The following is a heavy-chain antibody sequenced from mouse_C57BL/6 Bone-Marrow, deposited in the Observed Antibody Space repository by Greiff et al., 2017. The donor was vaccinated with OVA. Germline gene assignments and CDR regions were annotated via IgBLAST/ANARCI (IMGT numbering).Heavy chain of an antibody. D-gene: IGHD1-1*01. J-gene: IGHJ2*01. CDR3: ARDLAYYGSLFDY. Sequence: EVQLVESGGGLVKPGGSLKLSCAASGFTFSSYAMSWVRQTPEKRLEWVASISDGGSYTYYPDNVKGRFTISRDNAKNNLYLQMSHLKSEDTAMYYCARDLAYYGSLFDYWGQGTTLTVSS. V-gene: IGHV5-4*01. CDR2: ISDGGSYT. CDR1: GFTFSSYA.